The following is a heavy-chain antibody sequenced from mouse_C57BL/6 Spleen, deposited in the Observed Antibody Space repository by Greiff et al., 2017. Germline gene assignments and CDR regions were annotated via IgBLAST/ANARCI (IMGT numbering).Heavy chain of an antibody. Sequence: VQLQQPGAELVMPGASVKLSCKASGYTFTSYWMHWVKQRPGQGLEWIGEIDPSDSYTNYNQKFKGKSTLTVDKSSSTAYMQLSSLTSEDSAVYYCARWLLEGYYYAMDYWGQGTSVTVSS. V-gene: IGHV1-69*01. D-gene: IGHD2-3*01. CDR3: ARWLLEGYYYAMDY. J-gene: IGHJ4*01. CDR1: GYTFTSYW. CDR2: IDPSDSYT.